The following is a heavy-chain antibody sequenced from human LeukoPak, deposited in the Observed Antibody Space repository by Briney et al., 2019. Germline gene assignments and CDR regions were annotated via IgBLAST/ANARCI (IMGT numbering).Heavy chain of an antibody. CDR3: AKSRLSGINDAFDI. J-gene: IGHJ3*02. Sequence: PAGGSLRLSCAAPGFIFRSYGMSWVRQAPGKGLEWVSAITGSAVSTFYADSVKGRFTISRDNSKNTLYLQMNSLRAEDTAVYYCAKSRLSGINDAFDIWGQGTMVTVSS. CDR2: ITGSAVST. V-gene: IGHV3-23*01. CDR1: GFIFRSYG. D-gene: IGHD3-3*01.